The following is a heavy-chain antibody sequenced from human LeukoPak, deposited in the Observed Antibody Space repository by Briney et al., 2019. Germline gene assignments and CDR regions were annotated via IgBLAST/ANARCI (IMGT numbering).Heavy chain of an antibody. CDR1: GFTFSSYE. CDR3: ARFGGPMVRNFDF. D-gene: IGHD3-10*01. Sequence: PGGSLRLSCAASGFTFSSYEMNWVRQAPGKGLERVANIKQDGSEKYYVDSVKGRFTISRDNAKNSLFLQMNSLRFEDTAVYYCARFGGPMVRNFDFWGQGTLVTVSS. J-gene: IGHJ4*02. CDR2: IKQDGSEK. V-gene: IGHV3-7*01.